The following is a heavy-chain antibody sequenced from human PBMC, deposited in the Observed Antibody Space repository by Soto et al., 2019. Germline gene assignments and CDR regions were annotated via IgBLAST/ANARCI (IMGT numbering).Heavy chain of an antibody. CDR2: INPNSGDT. J-gene: IGHJ4*02. V-gene: IGHV1-2*02. CDR1: GYTFTRYY. Sequence: QAQLVQSGTEVKKPGASVKVSCKTSGYTFTRYYIHWVRQAPGQGLEWMGWINPNSGDTKYAQRFQGRVTRTKDTSITTAYMELTRLRSDDTAVYYCARQLAYCGGDCYTEPVDYWGQGTLVTVSS. CDR3: ARQLAYCGGDCYTEPVDY. D-gene: IGHD2-21*02.